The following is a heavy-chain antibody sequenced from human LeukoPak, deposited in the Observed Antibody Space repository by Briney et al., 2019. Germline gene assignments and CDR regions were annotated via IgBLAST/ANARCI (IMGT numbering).Heavy chain of an antibody. Sequence: PGGCLRLSCAASGFIVIHNYMTWVRQAPGKGLEWISVIYIDGTTYYADSVKGRFTISRDQANNTLYLQMNTLRDEDTAVYYCARGPRYSFYWGQGTLVSVSS. CDR1: GFIVIHNY. J-gene: IGHJ4*02. D-gene: IGHD6-13*01. V-gene: IGHV3-53*01. CDR3: ARGPRYSFY. CDR2: IYIDGTT.